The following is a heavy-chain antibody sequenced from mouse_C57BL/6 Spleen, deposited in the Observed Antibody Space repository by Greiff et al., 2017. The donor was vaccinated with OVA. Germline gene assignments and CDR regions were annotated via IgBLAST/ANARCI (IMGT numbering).Heavy chain of an antibody. Sequence: LQESGPGLVQPSQSLSITCTVSGFSLTSYGVHWVRQSPGKGLEWLGVIWSGGSTDYNAAFISRLSISKDNSKSQVFFKMNSLQADDTAIYYCARMDYYGSASWYFDVWGTGTTVTVSS. J-gene: IGHJ1*03. CDR2: IWSGGST. CDR3: ARMDYYGSASWYFDV. D-gene: IGHD1-1*01. CDR1: GFSLTSYG. V-gene: IGHV2-2*01.